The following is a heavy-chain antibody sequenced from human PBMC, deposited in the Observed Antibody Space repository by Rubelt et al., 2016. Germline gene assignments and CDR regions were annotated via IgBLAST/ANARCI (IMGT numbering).Heavy chain of an antibody. D-gene: IGHD5-12*01. CDR2: ISSSGSTI. CDR3: ARSDIVATITDY. V-gene: IGHV3-48*03. Sequence: EVQLVESGGGLVQPGGSLRLSCAASGFTFSSYEMNWVRQAPGKGLEWVSYISSSGSTIYYEDSVKGRFTISRDNAKNSLYLQMNSLRAEDTAVYYCARSDIVATITDYWGQGTLVTVSS. J-gene: IGHJ4*02. CDR1: GFTFSSYE.